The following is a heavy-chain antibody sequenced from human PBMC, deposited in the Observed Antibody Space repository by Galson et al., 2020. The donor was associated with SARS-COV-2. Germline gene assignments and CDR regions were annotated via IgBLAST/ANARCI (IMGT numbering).Heavy chain of an antibody. V-gene: IGHV4-30-4*05. CDR2: IYYSGTT. D-gene: IGHD4-4*01. J-gene: IGHJ6*02. CDR3: ARESSITTYFDV. Sequence: GYIYYSGTTYYNPSLKSRVIISVDTSKNQFSLTLSSVTAADTAVYYCARESSITTYFDVWGPGTTVTVSS.